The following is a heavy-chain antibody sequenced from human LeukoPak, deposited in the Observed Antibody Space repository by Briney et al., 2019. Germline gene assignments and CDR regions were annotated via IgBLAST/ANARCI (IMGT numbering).Heavy chain of an antibody. V-gene: IGHV1-18*01. CDR2: ISAYNGNT. Sequence: ASVKVSCKVSGYTFTSYGISWVRQAPGQGLEWMGWISAYNGNTNYAQKLQGRVTMTTDTSTSTAYMELRSLRSDDTAVYYCARFNFPYYYDSSGYFDYWGQGTLVTVSS. D-gene: IGHD3-22*01. J-gene: IGHJ4*02. CDR3: ARFNFPYYYDSSGYFDY. CDR1: GYTFTSYG.